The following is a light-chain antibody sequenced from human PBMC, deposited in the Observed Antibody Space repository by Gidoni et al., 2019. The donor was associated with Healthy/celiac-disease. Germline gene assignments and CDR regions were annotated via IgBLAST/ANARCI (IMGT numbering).Light chain of an antibody. J-gene: IGKJ5*01. CDR2: GAS. CDR3: QQYGSSPPIT. CDR1: QSVSSSY. V-gene: IGKV3-20*01. Sequence: EIVLTQSPGTLSLSPGERATLSCRASQSVSSSYLAWYQQTPGQAPRLLISGASSRATGIPDRFSGSGSVTDFTRTISRLEPEDFAVYYCQQYGSSPPITFGQGTRLEIK.